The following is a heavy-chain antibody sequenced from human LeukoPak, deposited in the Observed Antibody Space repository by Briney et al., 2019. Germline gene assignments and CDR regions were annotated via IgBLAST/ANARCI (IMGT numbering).Heavy chain of an antibody. Sequence: SQTLSLTCAISGDSVSSNSAAWNWIRQSPSRGLEWLGRTYYRSKWYNDYAVSVKSRITISPDTSKNQFSLQLNSVTPEDTAVYYCARGRPFRDGYRYYFDYWGQGTLVTVSS. CDR2: TYYRSKWYN. J-gene: IGHJ4*02. CDR3: ARGRPFRDGYRYYFDY. D-gene: IGHD5-24*01. V-gene: IGHV6-1*01. CDR1: GDSVSSNSAA.